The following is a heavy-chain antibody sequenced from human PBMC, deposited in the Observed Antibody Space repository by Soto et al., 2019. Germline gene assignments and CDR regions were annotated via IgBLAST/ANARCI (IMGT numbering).Heavy chain of an antibody. V-gene: IGHV1-18*01. Sequence: ASVKVSCKASGYTFTSYGISWVRQAPGQGLEWMGWISAYNGNTNYAQKLQGRVTMTTDSSTSTAYMELRSLRSDDTAVYYCARDFYNWNYDLAYCGGDCYASFDYWGQGTLVTVSS. J-gene: IGHJ4*02. CDR3: ARDFYNWNYDLAYCGGDCYASFDY. D-gene: IGHD2-21*01. CDR2: ISAYNGNT. CDR1: GYTFTSYG.